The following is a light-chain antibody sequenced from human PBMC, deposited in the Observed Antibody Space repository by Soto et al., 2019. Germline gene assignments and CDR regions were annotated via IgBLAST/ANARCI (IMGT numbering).Light chain of an antibody. CDR2: EVS. V-gene: IGLV2-14*01. CDR3: CSYAGSHTFVV. Sequence: QSVLTQPASVSGSPGQSITISCTGTSSDVGGYNYVSWSQQHPGKAPQLMIYEVSNRPSGVSNRFSGSKSGNTASLTISGLQAEDEADYYCCSYAGSHTFVVFGGGTKLTVL. J-gene: IGLJ2*01. CDR1: SSDVGGYNY.